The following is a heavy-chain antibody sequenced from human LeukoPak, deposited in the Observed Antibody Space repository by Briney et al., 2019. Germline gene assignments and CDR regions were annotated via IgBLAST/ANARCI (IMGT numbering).Heavy chain of an antibody. Sequence: PGGSLRLSCAASGFTFSSYWMSWVRQAPGKGLEWVANIKQDGSEKFYVDSVKGRFTISRDNAKNSLYLQMNSLRAEDTAVYYCARGPVGYCSSTSCYRGDYYYYYMDVWGKGTTVTAPS. D-gene: IGHD2-2*01. CDR1: GFTFSSYW. CDR2: IKQDGSEK. CDR3: ARGPVGYCSSTSCYRGDYYYYYMDV. J-gene: IGHJ6*03. V-gene: IGHV3-7*01.